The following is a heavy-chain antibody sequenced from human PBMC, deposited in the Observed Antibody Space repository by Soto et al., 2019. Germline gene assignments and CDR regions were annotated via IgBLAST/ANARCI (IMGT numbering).Heavy chain of an antibody. J-gene: IGHJ4*02. CDR3: ARGAYNPAWCSFDY. CDR1: GGSFSGSY. CDR2: INHGGST. D-gene: IGHD1-1*01. V-gene: IGHV4-34*01. Sequence: SKTLSLTCAVYGGSFSGSYWSWIRQPPGKGLEWIGEINHGGSTNYNPSLKSRVTISVDTSKNQFSLNLSSVTAADTAVYYCARGAYNPAWCSFDYSCQGTLVTVSS.